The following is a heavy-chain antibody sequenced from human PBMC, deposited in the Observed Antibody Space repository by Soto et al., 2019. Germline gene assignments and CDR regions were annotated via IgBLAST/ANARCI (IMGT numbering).Heavy chain of an antibody. J-gene: IGHJ6*02. D-gene: IGHD2-21*02. CDR3: AREDDGGDKDYYGLDV. CDR2: IHYSGSI. Sequence: QVQLQESGPGLVRPSQTLSLTCTVSGGSISTDHYHWTWIRQAPGKGLEWIGYIHYSGSIQFNPSLQSRVSMSVDTSKNRLSLRLSSVTAADTAVYFCAREDDGGDKDYYGLDVWGQGTTVTVSS. V-gene: IGHV4-30-4*01. CDR1: GGSISTDHYH.